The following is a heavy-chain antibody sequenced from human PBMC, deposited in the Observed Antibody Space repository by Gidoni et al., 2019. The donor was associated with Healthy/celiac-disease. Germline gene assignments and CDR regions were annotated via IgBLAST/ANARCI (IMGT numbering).Heavy chain of an antibody. CDR3: TRGRRRGIAVAGTADY. CDR1: GFTFGAYA. D-gene: IGHD6-19*01. CDR2: SRSKAYGGTT. Sequence: EVQLVVSGGGLVKQGRSLRLSCTASGFTFGAYAMSWFLQAPGKGLEWGGFSRSKAYGGTTEYAASVKGRFTISRDDSKSIAYLQMNSLKTEDTAVYYCTRGRRRGIAVAGTADYWGQGTLVTVSS. V-gene: IGHV3-49*05. J-gene: IGHJ4*02.